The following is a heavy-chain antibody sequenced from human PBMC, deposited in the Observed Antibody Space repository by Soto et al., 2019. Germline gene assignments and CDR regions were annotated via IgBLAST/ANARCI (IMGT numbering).Heavy chain of an antibody. CDR1: GGSISSGGYY. CDR2: IYYSGST. D-gene: IGHD3-10*01. Sequence: SETLSLTCTVSGGSISSGGYYWSWIRQHPGKGLEWIGYIYYSGSTYYNPSLKSRVTISVDTSKNQFSLKLSSVTAADTAVYYCARDQYGGYYGSGSYAFDIWGQGTMVTVSS. V-gene: IGHV4-31*03. J-gene: IGHJ3*02. CDR3: ARDQYGGYYGSGSYAFDI.